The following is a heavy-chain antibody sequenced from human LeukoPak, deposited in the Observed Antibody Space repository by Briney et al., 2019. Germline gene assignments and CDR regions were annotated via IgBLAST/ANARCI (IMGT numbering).Heavy chain of an antibody. CDR1: GFTFSSYA. CDR2: ISYDGSNK. J-gene: IGHJ4*02. D-gene: IGHD6-13*01. V-gene: IGHV3-30-3*01. Sequence: PGGSLRLSCAASGFTFSSYAMHWVRQAPGKGLGWVAVISYDGSNKYYADSVKGRFTISRDNSKNTLYLQMNSLRAEDTAVYYCARGRAAAGPFDYWGQGTLVTVSS. CDR3: ARGRAAAGPFDY.